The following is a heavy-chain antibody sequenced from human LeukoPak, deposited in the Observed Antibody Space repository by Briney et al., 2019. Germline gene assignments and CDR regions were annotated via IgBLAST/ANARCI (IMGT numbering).Heavy chain of an antibody. CDR2: ISYDGSNK. D-gene: IGHD2-2*01. CDR1: GFTFSSYA. J-gene: IGHJ4*02. V-gene: IGHV3-30-3*01. Sequence: TGGSLRLSCAASGFTFSSYAMHWVRQAPGKGLEWVAVISYDGSNKYYADSVKGRFTISRDNSKNTLYLQMNSLRAEDTAVYYCAKDIVVVPAASYFDYWGQGTLVTVSS. CDR3: AKDIVVVPAASYFDY.